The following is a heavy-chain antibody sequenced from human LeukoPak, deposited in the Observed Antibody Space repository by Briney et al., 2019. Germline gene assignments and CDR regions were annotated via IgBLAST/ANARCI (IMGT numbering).Heavy chain of an antibody. CDR3: ARGGRVYYDY. J-gene: IGHJ4*02. V-gene: IGHV4-34*01. Sequence: PSETLSLTCAVYGGSFSGYYWSWIRQPPGKGLEWIGEINHSGSTNYNPSLKSRVTISVDTSKNQFSLKLSSVTAADTAVHYCARGGRVYYDYWGQGTLVTVSS. D-gene: IGHD1-26*01. CDR2: INHSGST. CDR1: GGSFSGYY.